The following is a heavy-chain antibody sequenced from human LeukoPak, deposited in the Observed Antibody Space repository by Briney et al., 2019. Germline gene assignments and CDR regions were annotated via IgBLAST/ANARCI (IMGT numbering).Heavy chain of an antibody. CDR1: GFTFSDYY. CDR3: ARGYYGSGRYYKGPYGMDV. D-gene: IGHD3-10*01. Sequence: GGSLRLSCAASGFTFSDYYMSWIRQAPGKGLEWVSYTSSSGSTIYYADSVKGRFTISRDNAKNSLYLQMNSLRAEDTAVYYCARGYYGSGRYYKGPYGMDVWGQGTTVTVSS. V-gene: IGHV3-11*01. J-gene: IGHJ6*02. CDR2: TSSSGSTI.